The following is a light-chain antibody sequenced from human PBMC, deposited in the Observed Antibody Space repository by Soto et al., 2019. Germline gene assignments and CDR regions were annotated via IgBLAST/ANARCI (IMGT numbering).Light chain of an antibody. CDR2: GAS. J-gene: IGKJ3*01. V-gene: IGKV3-20*01. Sequence: IVLTQSPGTLSLSPWERATLSCRASQSVSSSYLAWYQQKPGQAPRLLIYGASSRATGIPDRFSGSGSGTDFTLTISRLEPEDFAVYYCQQYGSSPQTFGPGTKVDIK. CDR1: QSVSSSY. CDR3: QQYGSSPQT.